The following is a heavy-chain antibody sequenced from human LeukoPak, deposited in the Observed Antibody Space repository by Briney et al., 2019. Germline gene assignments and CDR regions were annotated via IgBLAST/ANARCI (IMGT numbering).Heavy chain of an antibody. CDR3: ARDRPLLWFGELDLGRTYYYYGMDV. CDR2: ISAYNGNT. CDR1: GYTFTSYG. Sequence: ASVKVSFKASGYTFTSYGISWVRQAPGQGLEWMGWISAYNGNTNYAQKLQGRVTMTTDTSTSTAYMGLRSLRSDDTAVYYCARDRPLLWFGELDLGRTYYYYGMDVWGKGTTVTVSS. V-gene: IGHV1-18*04. D-gene: IGHD3-10*01. J-gene: IGHJ6*04.